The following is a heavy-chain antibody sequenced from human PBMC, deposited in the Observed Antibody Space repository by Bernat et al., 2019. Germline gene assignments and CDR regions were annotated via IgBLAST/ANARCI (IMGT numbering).Heavy chain of an antibody. D-gene: IGHD3-22*01. CDR1: GGSISSSSYY. V-gene: IGHV4-39*01. CDR2: IYYSGST. J-gene: IGHJ4*02. CDR3: ARHVDYYDSSGYYYYEGGNYFDY. Sequence: QLQLQESGPGLVKPSETLSLTCTVSGGSISSSSYYWGWIRQPPGKGLEWIGSIYYSGSTYYNPSLKSRVTISVDTSKNQFSLKLRSVTAADTAVYYCARHVDYYDSSGYYYYEGGNYFDYWGQGTLVTVSS.